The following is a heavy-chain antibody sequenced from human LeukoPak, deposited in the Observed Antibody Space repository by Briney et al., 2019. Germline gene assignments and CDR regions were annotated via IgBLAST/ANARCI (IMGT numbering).Heavy chain of an antibody. Sequence: SETLSLTCTVSGGSVSNSLYYWSWIRQPPGKGLEWIGYIYFNGDTNYNPSLKSRVIISIDTSSNQFSLRLNSMTAADTAVYYCARVLRAASWRSYDYWGQGSLVTVSS. J-gene: IGHJ4*02. CDR2: IYFNGDT. CDR1: GGSVSNSLYY. V-gene: IGHV4-61*01. D-gene: IGHD5-18*01. CDR3: ARVLRAASWRSYDY.